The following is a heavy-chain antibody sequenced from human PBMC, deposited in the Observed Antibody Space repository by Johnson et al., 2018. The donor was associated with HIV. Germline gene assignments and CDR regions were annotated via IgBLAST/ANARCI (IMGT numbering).Heavy chain of an antibody. CDR3: AAGGRTEAVA. D-gene: IGHD3-16*01. J-gene: IGHJ3*01. CDR1: GFTFSSYG. CDR2: IRYDGSNK. V-gene: IGHV3-30*02. Sequence: VQVLESGGGVVQPGGSLRLSCAASGFTFSSYGMHWVRQAPGKGLEWVAFIRYDGSNKYYADSVKGRFTISRDNSKNTLYLQMNSLRAEDTAVYYCAAGGRTEAVAWGQGTMVTVSS.